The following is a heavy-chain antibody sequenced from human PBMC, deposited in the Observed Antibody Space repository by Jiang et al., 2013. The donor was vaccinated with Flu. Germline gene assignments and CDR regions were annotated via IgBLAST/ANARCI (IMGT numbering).Heavy chain of an antibody. Sequence: PGLVKPSETLSLTCTVSGGSVSSGSYYWSWIRQPPGKGLEWIGYIYYSGSTNYNPSLKSRVTISVDTSKNQFSLKLSSVTAADTAVYYCARGKGDYWGQGTLVTVSS. CDR3: ARGKGDY. V-gene: IGHV4-61*01. CDR2: IYYSGST. D-gene: IGHD3-10*01. J-gene: IGHJ4*02. CDR1: GGSVSSGSYY.